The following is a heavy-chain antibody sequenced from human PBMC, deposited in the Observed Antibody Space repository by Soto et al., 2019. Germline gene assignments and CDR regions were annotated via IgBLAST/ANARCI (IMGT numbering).Heavy chain of an antibody. CDR1: GFTFDDYA. D-gene: IGHD3-22*01. Sequence: PGGSLRLSCAASGFTFDDYAMHWVRQAPGKGLEWVSGISWNSGSIGYADSVKGRFTISRDNAKNSLYLQMNSLRAEDTALYYCAKGRYYYDSSGSFGWFDPWGQGTLVTVSS. V-gene: IGHV3-9*01. J-gene: IGHJ5*02. CDR2: ISWNSGSI. CDR3: AKGRYYYDSSGSFGWFDP.